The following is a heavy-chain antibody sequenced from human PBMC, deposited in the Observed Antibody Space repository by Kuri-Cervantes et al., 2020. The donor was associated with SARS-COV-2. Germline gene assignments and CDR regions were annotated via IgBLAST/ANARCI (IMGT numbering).Heavy chain of an antibody. J-gene: IGHJ6*03. CDR1: GFTFRTYG. Sequence: LSLTCAAAGFTFRTYGMHWVRQPPGKGLERMAVIWYDGRKTYYADSVRGRFTISRDNSKNTLYLQMNSLRAEDTAVYYCARGERMVYANYYMDVWGEGTTVTVSS. CDR2: IWYDGRKT. V-gene: IGHV3-33*08. D-gene: IGHD2-8*01. CDR3: ARGERMVYANYYMDV.